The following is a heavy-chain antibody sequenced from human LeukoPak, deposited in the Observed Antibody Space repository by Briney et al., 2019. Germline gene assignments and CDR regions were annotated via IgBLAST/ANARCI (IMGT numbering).Heavy chain of an antibody. CDR3: ARGDRGSYGVDY. V-gene: IGHV4-34*01. J-gene: IGHJ4*02. CDR2: INHSGST. Sequence: SETLSLTCAVYGGPFSGYYWSWIRQPPGKGLEWIGEINHSGSTNYNPSLKSRVTISVDTSKNQFSLKLSSVTAADTAVYYCARGDRGSYGVDYWGQGTLVTVSS. CDR1: GGPFSGYY. D-gene: IGHD5-18*01.